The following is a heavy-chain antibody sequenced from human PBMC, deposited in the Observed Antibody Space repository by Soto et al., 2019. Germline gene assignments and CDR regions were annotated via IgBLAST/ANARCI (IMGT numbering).Heavy chain of an antibody. Sequence: QVQLVQSGAEVTKPGSSVKVSCKASGGTFSSYTISWVRQAPGQGLEWMGRIIPILGIANYAQKFQGRVTITADKSTSTAYMELSRLRSEDTAVYYCAGTYYYGSGTLYYYYMDVWGKGTTVTVSS. CDR1: GGTFSSYT. CDR3: AGTYYYGSGTLYYYYMDV. CDR2: IIPILGIA. D-gene: IGHD3-10*01. J-gene: IGHJ6*03. V-gene: IGHV1-69*02.